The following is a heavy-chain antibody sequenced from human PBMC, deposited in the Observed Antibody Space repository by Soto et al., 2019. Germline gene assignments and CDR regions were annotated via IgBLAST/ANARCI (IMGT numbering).Heavy chain of an antibody. CDR1: NAYTERTRCH. CDR2: IKYSGTT. Sequence: SKPIPHTCIISNAYTERTRCHRGWTRKPPGKGLEWIASIKYSGTTFYNPSLKSRVTLSVDTSKSQFALKLSSVTAAETAVYYCARRGITGSYYDAFDIWGQWAMVT. D-gene: IGHD1-26*01. J-gene: IGHJ3*02. CDR3: ARRGITGSYYDAFDI. V-gene: IGHV4-39*01.